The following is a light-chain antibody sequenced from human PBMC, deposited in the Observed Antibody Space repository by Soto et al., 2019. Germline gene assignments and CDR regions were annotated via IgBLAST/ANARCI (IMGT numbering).Light chain of an antibody. Sequence: EIVMTQSPATLSVSPGERATLSCRASQRVSSNLAWYQQKPGQAPRLLIYGASTRATGIPARFSGSGSGTELTLTISSMQSGDFAVYYCQKYNNWPRSCGQGTKVEIK. CDR2: GAS. V-gene: IGKV3-15*01. CDR1: QRVSSN. J-gene: IGKJ1*01. CDR3: QKYNNWPRS.